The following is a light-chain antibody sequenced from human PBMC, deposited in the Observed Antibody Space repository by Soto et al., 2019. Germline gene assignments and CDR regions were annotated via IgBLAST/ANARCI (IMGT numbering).Light chain of an antibody. CDR2: GAS. V-gene: IGKV3-20*01. J-gene: IGKJ1*01. CDR1: QSVRSSY. CDR3: QQYDTSSWT. Sequence: EIVLTQSTGTLSLSPGERATLSCRASQSVRSSYLAWYQQKPGQAPRLLIYGASSRATGIPDRFSGSGSGTDFTLTISRLEPEDSAVYYCQQYDTSSWTFGQGTKVEIK.